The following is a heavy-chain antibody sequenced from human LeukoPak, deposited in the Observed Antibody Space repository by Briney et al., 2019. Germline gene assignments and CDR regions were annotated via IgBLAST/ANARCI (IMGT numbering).Heavy chain of an antibody. D-gene: IGHD5-18*01. Sequence: PSETLSLTCAVYGGSFSGYYWSWIRQPPGKGLEWIGEINHSGSTNYNPSLKSRVTISVDTSKNQFSLKLSSVTAADTAVYYCASAMGYYYYYGMDVWGKGTRSPSPQ. CDR1: GGSFSGYY. CDR3: ASAMGYYYYYGMDV. J-gene: IGHJ6*04. CDR2: INHSGST. V-gene: IGHV4-34*01.